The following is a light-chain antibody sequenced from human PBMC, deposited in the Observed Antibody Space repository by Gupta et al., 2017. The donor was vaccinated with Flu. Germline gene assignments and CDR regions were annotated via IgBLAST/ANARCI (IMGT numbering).Light chain of an antibody. Sequence: DIHLTQSPPFLSASIGDRVTVTCRASQDINRFLAWYQQKPGKAPKLLIYAASTWQSGVPSRFSGSGSGTEFTLTISSLQPEDFATFYCRHLNSYPLSFGGGTKVEI. J-gene: IGKJ4*01. CDR2: AAS. V-gene: IGKV1-9*01. CDR1: QDINRF. CDR3: RHLNSYPLS.